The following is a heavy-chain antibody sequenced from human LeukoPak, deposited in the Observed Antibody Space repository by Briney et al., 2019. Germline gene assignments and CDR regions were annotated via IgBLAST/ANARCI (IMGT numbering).Heavy chain of an antibody. CDR1: GFTFSSYG. CDR2: ISGSGGST. CDR3: ARDHYDSSGYYYEGDAFDI. V-gene: IGHV3-23*01. Sequence: GGSLRLSCAASGFTFSSYGMSWVRQAPGKGLEWVSAISGSGGSTYYADSVKGRFIISRDNVKNTLYLQMNSLRAEDTAVYYCARDHYDSSGYYYEGDAFDIWGQGTMVTVSS. D-gene: IGHD3-22*01. J-gene: IGHJ3*02.